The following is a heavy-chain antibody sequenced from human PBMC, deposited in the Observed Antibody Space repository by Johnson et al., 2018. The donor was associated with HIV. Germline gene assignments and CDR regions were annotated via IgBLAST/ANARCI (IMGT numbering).Heavy chain of an antibody. D-gene: IGHD6-6*01. J-gene: IGHJ3*02. Sequence: VQLVESGGGVVRPGGSLRLSCAASVFTFDDYAMHWVRQAPGKGLEWVSGISWNSGSTGYVDSVKGRFTISRDNAKNSLYLQMNSLRAEDTAVYYCARALLIAARPVGAFDIWGQGTMVTVSS. CDR2: ISWNSGST. CDR3: ARALLIAARPVGAFDI. V-gene: IGHV3-20*04. CDR1: VFTFDDYA.